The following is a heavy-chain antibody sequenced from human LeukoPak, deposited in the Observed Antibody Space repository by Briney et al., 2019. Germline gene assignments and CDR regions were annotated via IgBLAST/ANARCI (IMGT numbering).Heavy chain of an antibody. J-gene: IGHJ6*03. Sequence: SVKVSCKPSGGTFNSYSISWVRQAPGQGLEWMGGIIPIFGTANYAQKFQGRVTITADKSTSTAYMELSSLRSEDTAVYYCGLGAAAGTGYYYYYMDVWGKGTTVTVSS. V-gene: IGHV1-69*06. CDR2: IIPIFGTA. CDR3: GLGAAAGTGYYYYYMDV. D-gene: IGHD6-13*01. CDR1: GGTFNSYS.